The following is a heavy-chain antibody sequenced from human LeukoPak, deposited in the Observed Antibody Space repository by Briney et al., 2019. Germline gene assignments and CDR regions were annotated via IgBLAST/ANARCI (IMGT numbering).Heavy chain of an antibody. D-gene: IGHD3-3*01. CDR1: GYTFTVYY. Sequence: ASVKVSCKASGYTFTVYYMHWVRQAPGQGLEWMGWINPNSGGTNYSQKFQGRVTMTMDTSISTAYLEMSRLRYDDTAVYYCARDQVLRFLEWSGFYYYYMDVWGKGTTVTVSS. V-gene: IGHV1-2*02. CDR3: ARDQVLRFLEWSGFYYYYMDV. CDR2: INPNSGGT. J-gene: IGHJ6*03.